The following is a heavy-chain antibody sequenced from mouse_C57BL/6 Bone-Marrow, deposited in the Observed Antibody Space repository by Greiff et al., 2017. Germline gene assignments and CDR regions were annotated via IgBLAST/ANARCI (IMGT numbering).Heavy chain of an antibody. D-gene: IGHD1-1*01. J-gene: IGHJ1*03. Sequence: VQLQQPGAELVKPGASVKMSCKASGYTFTSYWITWVKQRPGQGLEWIGDIYPGSGSTNYNEKFKSKATLTVDTSSSTAYMQLSSLTSEDSAVYYCATTVVTYWYFGVWGTGTTVTVSS. CDR2: IYPGSGST. V-gene: IGHV1-55*01. CDR1: GYTFTSYW. CDR3: ATTVVTYWYFGV.